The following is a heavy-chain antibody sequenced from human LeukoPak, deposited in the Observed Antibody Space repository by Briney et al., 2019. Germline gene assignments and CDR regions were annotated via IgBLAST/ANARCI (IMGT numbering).Heavy chain of an antibody. CDR3: AKEARNYYYGMDV. V-gene: IGHV3-30*02. J-gene: IGHJ6*02. CDR1: GFTFSSYG. CDR2: IRYDGSNK. Sequence: GGSLRLSCAASGFTFSSYGMHWVRQAPGKGLEWVAFIRYDGSNKYYADSVKGRFTISRDNSKNTLYLQMNSLRAEDTAVCYCAKEARNYYYGMDVWGQGTTVTVSS.